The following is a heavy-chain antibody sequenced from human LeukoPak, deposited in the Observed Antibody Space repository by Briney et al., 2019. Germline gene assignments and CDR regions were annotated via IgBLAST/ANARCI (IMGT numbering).Heavy chain of an antibody. Sequence: EGSLRLSCAASGFTFGSYWMSWVRQAPGKGLEWVANINEDGSEKYHVDSVKGRFTISRDNAKNSLYLQMDSLTAADTAVYYCARASDVGIIDYWGQGTLVTVSS. D-gene: IGHD7-27*01. V-gene: IGHV3-7*04. CDR1: GFTFGSYW. J-gene: IGHJ4*02. CDR3: ARASDVGIIDY. CDR2: INEDGSEK.